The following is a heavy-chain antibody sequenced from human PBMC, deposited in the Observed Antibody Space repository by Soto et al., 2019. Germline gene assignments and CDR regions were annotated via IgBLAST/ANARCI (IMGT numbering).Heavy chain of an antibody. J-gene: IGHJ6*02. D-gene: IGHD2-15*01. CDR1: GFTFSSYS. CDR3: AREVSERVCRGGSCLYYYYYGMDV. CDR2: ISSSSSYI. Sequence: EVQLVESGGGLVKPGGSLRLSCAASGFTFSSYSMNWVRQAPGKGLEWVSSISSSSSYIYYADSVEGRFTISRDNAKNSLDLQMNSLRAEDTAVYYCAREVSERVCRGGSCLYYYYYGMDVWGQGTTVTVSS. V-gene: IGHV3-21*01.